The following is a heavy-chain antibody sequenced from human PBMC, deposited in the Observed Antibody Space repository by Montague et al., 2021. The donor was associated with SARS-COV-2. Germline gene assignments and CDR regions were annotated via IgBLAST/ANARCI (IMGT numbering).Heavy chain of an antibody. D-gene: IGHD2-15*01. CDR2: IDPSDSYT. CDR3: ARWDVVVVAATSWFDP. Sequence: WIRQSPGKGLEWMGRIDPSDSYTNYSPSFQGHVTISADKSISTAYLQWSSLKASDTAMYYCARWDVVVVAATSWFDPWGKGTLVTVSS. V-gene: IGHV5-10-1*01. J-gene: IGHJ5*02.